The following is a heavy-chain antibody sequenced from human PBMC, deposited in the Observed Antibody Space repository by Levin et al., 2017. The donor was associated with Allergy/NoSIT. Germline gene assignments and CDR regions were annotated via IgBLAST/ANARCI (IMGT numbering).Heavy chain of an antibody. J-gene: IGHJ6*02. CDR1: GYSFTSYW. Sequence: KLGESLKISCKGSGYSFTSYWIGWVRQMPGKGLEWMGIIYPGDSDTRYSPSFQGQVTISADKSISTAYLQWSSLKASDTAMYYCARHRSSSWYPYYYYYGMDVWGQGTTVTVSS. CDR3: ARHRSSSWYPYYYYYGMDV. CDR2: IYPGDSDT. V-gene: IGHV5-51*01. D-gene: IGHD6-13*01.